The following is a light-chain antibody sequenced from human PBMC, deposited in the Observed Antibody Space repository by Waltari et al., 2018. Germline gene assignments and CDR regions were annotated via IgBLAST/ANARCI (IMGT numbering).Light chain of an antibody. V-gene: IGKV2-28*01. CDR2: LGS. CDR3: MQALQIPWT. CDR1: QSRLHSNGNNY. J-gene: IGKJ1*01. Sequence: DIEMNQSPLSLPVTPGEPASIPCRSRQSRLHSNGNNYLDWYLQKPGQSPQLLIYLGSNRASGVSDRFSGSGSGTEFTLKISRVEAEDVGVYYCMQALQIPWTFGQGTKVEIK.